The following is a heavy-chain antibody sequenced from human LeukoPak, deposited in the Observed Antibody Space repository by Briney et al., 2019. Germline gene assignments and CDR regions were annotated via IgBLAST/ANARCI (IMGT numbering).Heavy chain of an antibody. D-gene: IGHD3-10*02. CDR1: GGSISPYY. J-gene: IGHJ4*02. Sequence: ASETLTLTCTVSGGSISPYYWSWIRQPPGKGLEWLGYIYYSGNTDYNPSLKSRVAISVDTSKNQFSLKLSSVTAADTAVYYCARSTGSTMFIDYWGQGTLVTVSS. CDR3: ARSTGSTMFIDY. CDR2: IYYSGNT. V-gene: IGHV4-59*01.